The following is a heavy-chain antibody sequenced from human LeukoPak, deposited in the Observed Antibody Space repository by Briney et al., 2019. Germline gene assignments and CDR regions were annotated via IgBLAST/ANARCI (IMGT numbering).Heavy chain of an antibody. J-gene: IGHJ5*02. D-gene: IGHD3-22*01. V-gene: IGHV3-23*01. CDR2: ISGSGGST. CDR3: ARDPGLYDSSGYYPNWFDP. Sequence: GSLRLSCAASGFTFSSYAMSWVRQAPGKGLEWVSAISGSGGSTYYADSVKGRFTISRDNSKNTLYLQMNSLRAEDTAVYYCARDPGLYDSSGYYPNWFDPWGQGTLVTVSS. CDR1: GFTFSSYA.